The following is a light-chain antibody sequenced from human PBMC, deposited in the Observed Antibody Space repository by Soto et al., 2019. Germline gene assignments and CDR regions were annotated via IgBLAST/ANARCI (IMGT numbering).Light chain of an antibody. Sequence: QSVLTQPPSASGTPGQRVTISCSGSSSNIGSNTVNWYQHLPGTAPKLLIYSNNQRPSGVPDRFSGSKSGTSASLAISGLKSEDEADYYCVAWDDSLNAVVFGGGTKLTVL. J-gene: IGLJ2*01. CDR1: SSNIGSNT. V-gene: IGLV1-44*01. CDR3: VAWDDSLNAVV. CDR2: SNN.